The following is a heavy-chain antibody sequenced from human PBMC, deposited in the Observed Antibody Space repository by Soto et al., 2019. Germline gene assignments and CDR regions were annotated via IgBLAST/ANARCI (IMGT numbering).Heavy chain of an antibody. V-gene: IGHV3-48*03. CDR3: ARGQYSSGGGYFDY. Sequence: GGSLRLSCAASGFTFSSYEMNWVRQAPGKGLEWVSYISSSGSTIYYADSVKGRFTISRDNAKNSLYLQMNSLRAGETAVYYCARGQYSSGGGYFDYWGQETLVTVSS. CDR2: ISSSGSTI. D-gene: IGHD6-19*01. CDR1: GFTFSSYE. J-gene: IGHJ4*02.